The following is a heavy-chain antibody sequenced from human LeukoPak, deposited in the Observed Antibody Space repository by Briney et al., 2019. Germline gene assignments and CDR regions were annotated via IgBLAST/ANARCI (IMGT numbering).Heavy chain of an antibody. D-gene: IGHD3-16*02. CDR3: ASSWRVWGSYRYTDFDY. CDR1: GFTFSSYS. Sequence: GGSLRLSCAASGFTFSSYSMNGVRQAPGKGLEWVSSISSSSSYIYYADSVKGQFTISRDNAKNSLHLQMNSLRAGATAVYYCASSWRVWGSYRYTDFDYWGQGTLVTASS. CDR2: ISSSSSYI. J-gene: IGHJ4*02. V-gene: IGHV3-21*01.